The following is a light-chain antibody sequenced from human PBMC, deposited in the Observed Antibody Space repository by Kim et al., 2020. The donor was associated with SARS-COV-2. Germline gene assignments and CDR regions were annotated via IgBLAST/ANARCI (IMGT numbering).Light chain of an antibody. V-gene: IGLV1-44*01. Sequence: ELTQPPSASGTPGQRVTISCSGSSSNVGSNTVNWYQQLPGKAPTLLIYRNNHRPSGVPDRFSGSKSGSSASLAISGLQSEDEADYSCAAWDDSLNGWVFGGGTQLTVL. CDR1: SSNVGSNT. J-gene: IGLJ3*02. CDR3: AAWDDSLNGWV. CDR2: RNN.